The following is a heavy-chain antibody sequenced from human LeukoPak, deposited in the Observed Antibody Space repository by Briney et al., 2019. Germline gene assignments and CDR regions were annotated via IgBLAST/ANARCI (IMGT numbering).Heavy chain of an antibody. Sequence: PSETLSLTCTVSGGSISSYYWSWIRQPAGKGLEWIGRIYTSGSTNYNPSLKSRVTMSVDTSKNQFSLKLSSVTAADTAVYYCARDTKAHYYDSSGYRTWYLDYWGQGTLVTVSS. CDR3: ARDTKAHYYDSSGYRTWYLDY. V-gene: IGHV4-4*07. D-gene: IGHD3-22*01. CDR1: GGSISSYY. CDR2: IYTSGST. J-gene: IGHJ4*02.